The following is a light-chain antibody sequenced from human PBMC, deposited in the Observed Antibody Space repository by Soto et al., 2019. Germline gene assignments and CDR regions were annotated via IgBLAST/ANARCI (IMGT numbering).Light chain of an antibody. CDR2: EVS. Sequence: QSALTQPPSASGSPGQSVTISCTGTSSDVGAYNFVSWYQQHPGKAPKLMIYEVSNRPSGISNRFSGSKSGNTASLTISGVQAEDEADYYCSSYTTSSTLVFGTGTKLTVL. CDR3: SSYTTSSTLV. CDR1: SSDVGAYNF. V-gene: IGLV2-14*01. J-gene: IGLJ1*01.